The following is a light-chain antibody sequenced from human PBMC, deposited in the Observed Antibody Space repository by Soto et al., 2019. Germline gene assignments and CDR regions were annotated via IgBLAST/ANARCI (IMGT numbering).Light chain of an antibody. CDR1: QSVGGTY. CDR2: LAS. J-gene: IGKJ2*01. V-gene: IGKV3-20*01. Sequence: EIVLTQSPGTLSLSAGERDTLSCRASQSVGGTYLAWYQQKDGQAPRLLIYLASSRATGIPDRFSGSESGTDFTLTISRLEAEDFAVYYCQQYGSSPYTFGQGTMLEIK. CDR3: QQYGSSPYT.